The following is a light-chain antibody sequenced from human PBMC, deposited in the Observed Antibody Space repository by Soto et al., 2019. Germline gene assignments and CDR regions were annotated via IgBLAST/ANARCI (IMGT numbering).Light chain of an antibody. V-gene: IGKV1-5*01. J-gene: IGKJ5*01. CDR2: DAS. Sequence: ILRPQSPSTLSASVGDRFSVACVASQSISSLLAWYQQKPGKAPKLLIYDASNLESGVPSRFSGSGSGTEFTLTISSLQPDDFATYYCQQYNSYPITFGQGTRLEIK. CDR1: QSISSL. CDR3: QQYNSYPIT.